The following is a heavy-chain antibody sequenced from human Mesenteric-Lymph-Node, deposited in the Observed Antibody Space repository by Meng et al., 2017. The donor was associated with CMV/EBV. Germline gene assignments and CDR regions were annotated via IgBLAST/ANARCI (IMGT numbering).Heavy chain of an antibody. D-gene: IGHD7-27*01. V-gene: IGHV3-53*01. CDR2: IYIGGTT. CDR3: ARALTGSYYYGMDV. J-gene: IGHJ6*02. Sequence: GESLKISCAASGFTVSSNYMSWVRQAPGKGLEWVSVIYIGGTTYYADSVKGRFTISRDNSKNTLYLQMNSLRAEDTAVYYCARALTGSYYYGMDVWGQGATVTVSS. CDR1: GFTVSSNY.